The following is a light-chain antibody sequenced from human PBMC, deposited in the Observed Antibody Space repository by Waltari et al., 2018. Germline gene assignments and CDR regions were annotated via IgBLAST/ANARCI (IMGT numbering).Light chain of an antibody. Sequence: DIQMTQSPSSLSASVGDRVTITCRASQSITNYLNWYQHKPGKAPKLLISAASSLQSGVPSRFSGSGSGTDFTLTISGLQPKDFATYYCQQSYSTPPYTFGQGTKLEIK. CDR2: AAS. CDR1: QSITNY. CDR3: QQSYSTPPYT. J-gene: IGKJ2*01. V-gene: IGKV1-39*01.